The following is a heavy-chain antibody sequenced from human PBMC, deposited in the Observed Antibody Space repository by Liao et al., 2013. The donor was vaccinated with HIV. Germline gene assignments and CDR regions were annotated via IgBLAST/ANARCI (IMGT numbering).Heavy chain of an antibody. V-gene: IGHV4-30-4*08. J-gene: IGHJ4*02. CDR3: ARGSDYSDYVAPGTQKYFDP. CDR2: IYYSGNT. CDR1: GGSITSGNFY. Sequence: QVQLQESGPGLVKPSQTLSLTCTVSGGSITSGNFYWNWIRQPPGKGLEWIGYIYYSGNTYYNPSLKSRVTISVDPSKNQFSLRLSSVTAADTTVYYCARGSDYSDYVAPGTQKYFDPWGQGTLVTVSS. D-gene: IGHD4-11*01.